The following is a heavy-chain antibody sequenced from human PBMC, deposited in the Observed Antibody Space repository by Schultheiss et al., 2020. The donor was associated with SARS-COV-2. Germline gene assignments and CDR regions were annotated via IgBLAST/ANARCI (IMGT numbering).Heavy chain of an antibody. CDR1: GGSISSYY. CDR2: IYYSGST. J-gene: IGHJ6*03. V-gene: IGHV4-59*01. D-gene: IGHD6-19*01. CDR3: AGSFRTGYSSGWSQIYYYYYMDV. Sequence: GSLRLSCTVSGGSISSYYWGWIRQPPGKGLEWIGYIYYSGSTNYNPSLKSRVTISVDTSKNQFSLTLSSVTAADTAVYYCAGSFRTGYSSGWSQIYYYYYMDVWGKGTTVTVSS.